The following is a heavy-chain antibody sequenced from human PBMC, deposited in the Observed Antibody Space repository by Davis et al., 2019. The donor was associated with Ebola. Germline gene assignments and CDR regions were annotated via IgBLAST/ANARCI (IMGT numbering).Heavy chain of an antibody. D-gene: IGHD1-26*01. Sequence: PGGSLRLSCAASGFTFSSYGMHWVRQAPGKGLEWVAVISYDGSNKYYADSVKGRFTISRDNSKNTLYLQMNSLRAEDTAVYYCAKDGGGVQAHYYYYYGMDVWGQGTTVTVSS. V-gene: IGHV3-30*18. CDR3: AKDGGGVQAHYYYYYGMDV. J-gene: IGHJ6*02. CDR1: GFTFSSYG. CDR2: ISYDGSNK.